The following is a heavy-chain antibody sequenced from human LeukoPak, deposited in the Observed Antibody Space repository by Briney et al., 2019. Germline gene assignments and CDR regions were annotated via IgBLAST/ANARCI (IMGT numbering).Heavy chain of an antibody. V-gene: IGHV3-23*01. J-gene: IGHJ5*02. Sequence: GGSLRLSCAASGFTFSSFAMTWVRQAPGKGLEWVSSITGGHYPTYNTDSVKGRFTISRDNSKNTLYLQMNSLRADDTAVYYWTKDPNGDYVGAFDPWGQGTLVTVSS. CDR2: ITGGHYPT. CDR1: GFTFSSFA. D-gene: IGHD4-17*01. CDR3: TKDPNGDYVGAFDP.